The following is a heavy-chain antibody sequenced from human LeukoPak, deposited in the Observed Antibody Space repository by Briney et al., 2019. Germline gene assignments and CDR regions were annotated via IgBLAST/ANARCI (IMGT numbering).Heavy chain of an antibody. CDR2: ISGSGGST. Sequence: GSLGLSCAASGFTFSSYAMSWVRQAPGKGLEWVSAISGSGGSTYYADFVKGRFTISRDNSKNTLYLQMSSLRAEDTAVYYCAKVMTRTMVRGVPPSDYWGQGTLVTVSS. CDR1: GFTFSSYA. J-gene: IGHJ4*02. V-gene: IGHV3-23*01. D-gene: IGHD3-10*01. CDR3: AKVMTRTMVRGVPPSDY.